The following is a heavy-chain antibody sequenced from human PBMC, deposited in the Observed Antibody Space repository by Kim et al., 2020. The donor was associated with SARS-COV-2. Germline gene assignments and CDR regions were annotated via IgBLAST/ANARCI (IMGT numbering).Heavy chain of an antibody. J-gene: IGHJ6*02. CDR1: GFSFSSYS. CDR2: ISISSSYI. D-gene: IGHD3-22*01. V-gene: IGHV3-21*01. CDR3: AREGFYYYDSSGYPYYYGMDV. Sequence: GGSLRLSCAASGFSFSSYSMNWVRQAPGKGLEWVSSISISSSYIYYADSVKGRFTISRDNAKNSLYLQMNSLRAEDTAVYYCAREGFYYYDSSGYPYYYGMDVLGQGTTVTVSS.